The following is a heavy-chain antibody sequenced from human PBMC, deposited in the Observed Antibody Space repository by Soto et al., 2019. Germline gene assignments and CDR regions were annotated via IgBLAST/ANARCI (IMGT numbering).Heavy chain of an antibody. CDR1: GGSISSYY. CDR3: ARAWGICFDY. CDR2: IYYSGST. J-gene: IGHJ4*02. D-gene: IGHD3-16*01. V-gene: IGHV4-59*01. Sequence: QVQLQESGPGLVKPSETLSLTCTVSGGSISSYYWSWIRQPPGKGLECIGYIYYSGSTNYNPSLKSRVTISVDTSKNQFSLRLTSVTAADTAVYYCARAWGICFDYWGQGTLVTVSS.